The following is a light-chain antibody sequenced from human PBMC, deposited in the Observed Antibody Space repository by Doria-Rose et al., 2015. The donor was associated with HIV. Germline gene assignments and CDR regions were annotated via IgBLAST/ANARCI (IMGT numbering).Light chain of an antibody. CDR3: QQYNNYSWT. CDR1: QSISSW. J-gene: IGKJ1*01. Sequence: TQSPSTLSASVGDRVTITCRASQSISSWLAWYQQKPGKAPKLLIYKASSLESGVPSRFSGSGSGTEFTLTISSLQPDDFATYYCQQYNNYSWTFGQGTKVEIK. V-gene: IGKV1-5*03. CDR2: KAS.